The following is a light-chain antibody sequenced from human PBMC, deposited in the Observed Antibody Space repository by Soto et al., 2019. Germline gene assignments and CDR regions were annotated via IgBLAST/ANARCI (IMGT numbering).Light chain of an antibody. Sequence: DIQMTQSPSTLSASVGDRVTITCRASQGISNWLAWYQQKPGKAPKLLIFHASSLESGVPSRFGGSGSGTEFTLTISSLQSEDFAVYYCQENNDWRFTFGPGTKVDIK. CDR3: QENNDWRFT. J-gene: IGKJ3*01. CDR1: QGISNW. CDR2: HAS. V-gene: IGKV1-5*01.